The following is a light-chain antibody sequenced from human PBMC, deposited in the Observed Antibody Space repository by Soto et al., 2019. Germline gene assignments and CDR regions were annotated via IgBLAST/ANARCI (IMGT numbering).Light chain of an antibody. J-gene: IGKJ1*01. CDR2: DAS. V-gene: IGKV3-11*01. CDR3: QQYGSSGT. CDR1: QSVSIY. Sequence: EIVLAQYPATLSLSPGERGTRSFRASQSVSIYLAWYQQKPGQAPRLLIYDASNRATGIPARFSGSGSGTDFTLTISSLEPEDFAVYYCQQYGSSGTFGHGTKVDIK.